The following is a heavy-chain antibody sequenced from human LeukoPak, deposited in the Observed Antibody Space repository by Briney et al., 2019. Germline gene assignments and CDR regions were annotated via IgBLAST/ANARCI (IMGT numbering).Heavy chain of an antibody. CDR1: GGSISSYY. D-gene: IGHD3-16*01. CDR3: ARGIRSAPPRVYFDY. Sequence: PSETLSLTCTVSGGSISSYYWSWIRQPPGKGLEWIGYIYYSGSTNYNPSLKSRVTISVDMSKNQFSLKLSSVTAADTAVYYCARGIRSAPPRVYFDYWGQGTLVTVSS. CDR2: IYYSGST. V-gene: IGHV4-59*08. J-gene: IGHJ4*02.